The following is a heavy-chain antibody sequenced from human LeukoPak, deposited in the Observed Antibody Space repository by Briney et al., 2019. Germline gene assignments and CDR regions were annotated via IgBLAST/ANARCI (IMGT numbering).Heavy chain of an antibody. CDR1: GYSFTSYW. CDR3: ARQSCSGGSCYGDFDY. CDR2: IYPGDSDT. J-gene: IGHJ4*02. Sequence: GESLKISCKASGYSFTSYWIGWVRQMPGKGLEWMGIIYPGDSDTRYSPSFQGQVTISADKSISTAYLQWSSLKASDTAMYYCARQSCSGGSCYGDFDYWGQGTLVTVSS. V-gene: IGHV5-51*01. D-gene: IGHD2-15*01.